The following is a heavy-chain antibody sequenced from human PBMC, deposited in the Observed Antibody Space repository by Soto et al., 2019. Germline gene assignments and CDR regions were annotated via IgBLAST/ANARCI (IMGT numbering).Heavy chain of an antibody. Sequence: GXSVKVSCKASVGTFSSYAISWVRQAPGQGLEWMGGIIPIFGTANYAQKFQGRVTITADKSTSTAYMELSSLRSEDTAAYYCASCSGGSCYSPFDYWGQGTLVTVSS. D-gene: IGHD2-15*01. CDR2: IIPIFGTA. J-gene: IGHJ4*02. CDR1: VGTFSSYA. V-gene: IGHV1-69*06. CDR3: ASCSGGSCYSPFDY.